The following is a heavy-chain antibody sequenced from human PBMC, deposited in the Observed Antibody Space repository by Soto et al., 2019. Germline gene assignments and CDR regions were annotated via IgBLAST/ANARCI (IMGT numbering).Heavy chain of an antibody. V-gene: IGHV3-7*03. CDR3: ARGSRRHCSGGSCHFDY. CDR1: GFTFSSYW. CDR2: IKQDGSEK. D-gene: IGHD2-15*01. J-gene: IGHJ4*02. Sequence: PGGSLRLSCAASGFTFSSYWMSWVRQAPGKGLEWVANIKQDGSEKYYVDSVKGRFTISRDNAKNSLYLQMNSLRAEDTAVYYCARGSRRHCSGGSCHFDYWGQGTPVTVSS.